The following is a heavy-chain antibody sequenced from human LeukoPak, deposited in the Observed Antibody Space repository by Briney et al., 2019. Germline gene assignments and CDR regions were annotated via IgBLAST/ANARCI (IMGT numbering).Heavy chain of an antibody. Sequence: ASVKVSCKASGYTFTSYGISWVRQAPGQGLEWMGWISAYNGNTNYAQKLQGRVTMTTDTSTSTAYMELRSPRSGDTAVYYCARDGISAPGTGYFYYYGMDVWGQGTTVTVSS. V-gene: IGHV1-18*01. CDR3: ARDGISAPGTGYFYYYGMDV. CDR1: GYTFTSYG. CDR2: ISAYNGNT. J-gene: IGHJ6*02. D-gene: IGHD6-13*01.